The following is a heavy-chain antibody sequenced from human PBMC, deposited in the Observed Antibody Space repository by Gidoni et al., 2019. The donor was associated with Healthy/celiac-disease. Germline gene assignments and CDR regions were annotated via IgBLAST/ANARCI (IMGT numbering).Heavy chain of an antibody. CDR2: IYYSGST. Sequence: QLQLQESGPGLVKPSETLSLTCTVSGGSISSSRYYWGWTRQPPGKGLEWIGSIYYSGSTYYNPSLKSRVTISVDTSKNQFSLKLSSVTAADTAVYYCARDVVRVGYCSGGSCSDYYGMDVWGQGTTVTVSS. CDR1: GGSISSSRYY. CDR3: ARDVVRVGYCSGGSCSDYYGMDV. D-gene: IGHD2-15*01. V-gene: IGHV4-39*07. J-gene: IGHJ6*02.